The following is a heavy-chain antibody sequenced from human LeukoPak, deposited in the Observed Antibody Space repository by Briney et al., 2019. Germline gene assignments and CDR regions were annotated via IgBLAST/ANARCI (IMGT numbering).Heavy chain of an antibody. Sequence: GGSLRLSCAASGFTFSSYAMSWVRQAPGKGLEWVSVISNSGGSTFYADSVKGRFTISRDNVKNSLFLQMDSLRAEDTAVYYCARDRDYYDSNSFSPDAFDIWGQGTMVTVSS. D-gene: IGHD3-22*01. J-gene: IGHJ3*02. CDR1: GFTFSSYA. V-gene: IGHV3-23*01. CDR2: ISNSGGST. CDR3: ARDRDYYDSNSFSPDAFDI.